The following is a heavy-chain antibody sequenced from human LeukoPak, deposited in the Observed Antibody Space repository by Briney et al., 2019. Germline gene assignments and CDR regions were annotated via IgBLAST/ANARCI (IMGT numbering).Heavy chain of an antibody. CDR1: GFTFDDYA. CDR2: ISWNSGSI. Sequence: GGSLRLSCAASGFTFDDYAMHWVRQAPGKGLEWVSGISWNSGSIAYADSVKGRFTISRDNAKNSLYLQMNSLRAEDTAVYYCARGEESGYDQKQFDYWGQGPLVTVSS. D-gene: IGHD5-12*01. V-gene: IGHV3-9*01. CDR3: ARGEESGYDQKQFDY. J-gene: IGHJ4*02.